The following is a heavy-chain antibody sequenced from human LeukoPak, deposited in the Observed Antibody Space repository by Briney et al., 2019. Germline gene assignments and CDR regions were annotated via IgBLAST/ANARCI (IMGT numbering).Heavy chain of an antibody. CDR2: ISSSGSTI. J-gene: IGHJ4*02. CDR1: GFTFSSYE. V-gene: IGHV3-48*03. D-gene: IGHD1-1*01. CDR3: AREGTGTTGWYFDY. Sequence: GGSLRLSCAASGFTFSSYEMNWVRQAPGKGLEWVSYISSSGSTIYYADSVKGRSTISRDNAKNSLYLQMNSLRAVDTAVYYCAREGTGTTGWYFDYWGQGTLVTVSS.